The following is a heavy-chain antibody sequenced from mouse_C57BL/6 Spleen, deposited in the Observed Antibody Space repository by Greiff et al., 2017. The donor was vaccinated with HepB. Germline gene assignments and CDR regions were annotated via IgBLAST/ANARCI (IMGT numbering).Heavy chain of an antibody. CDR2: INPNNGGT. Sequence: EVKLQQSGPELVKPGASVKISCKASGYTFTDYYMNWVKQSHGKSLEWIGDINPNNGGTSYNQKFKGKATLTVDKSSSTAYMELRSLTSEDSAVYYCARTERRGFAYWGQGTLVTVSA. CDR1: GYTFTDYY. J-gene: IGHJ3*01. V-gene: IGHV1-26*01. CDR3: ARTERRGFAY.